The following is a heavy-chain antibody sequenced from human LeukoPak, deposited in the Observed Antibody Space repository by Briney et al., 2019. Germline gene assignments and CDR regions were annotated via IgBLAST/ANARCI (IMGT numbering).Heavy chain of an antibody. CDR3: AANYGSGSSPLDY. Sequence: GGSLRLSCAASGFTFSSYSMNWVRQAPGKGLEWVSSISSSSSYIYYAESVKGRFTISRDNAKNSLYLQMNSLRAEDTAVYYCAANYGSGSSPLDYWGQRTLVTVSS. CDR2: ISSSSSYI. D-gene: IGHD3-10*01. V-gene: IGHV3-21*01. CDR1: GFTFSSYS. J-gene: IGHJ4*02.